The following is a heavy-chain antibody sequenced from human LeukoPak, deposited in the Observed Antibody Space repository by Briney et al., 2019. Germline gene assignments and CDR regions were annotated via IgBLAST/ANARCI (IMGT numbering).Heavy chain of an antibody. V-gene: IGHV1-69*05. CDR2: IIPIFGTA. J-gene: IGHJ6*03. Sequence: ASVKVSCKASGGTFSSYAISWVRQAPGQGLEWMGGIIPIFGTANYAQKFQGRVTITTDESTSTAYMELSSLRPEDTAVYYCARGLGYYYYMDVWGKGTTVTVSS. CDR3: ARGLGYYYYMDV. CDR1: GGTFSSYA. D-gene: IGHD7-27*01.